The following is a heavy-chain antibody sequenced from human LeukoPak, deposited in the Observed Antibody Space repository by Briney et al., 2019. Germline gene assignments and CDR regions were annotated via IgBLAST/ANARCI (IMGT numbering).Heavy chain of an antibody. Sequence: ASVKVSCKTSGYTFPSYDINWVRQATGQGLEWMGWMDPNSGNTGYTQKFQGRVTISRNTSITTAYMELSSLRSEDTAVYYCARGPKWTGSYYYFDYWGQGTLVTVSS. J-gene: IGHJ4*02. CDR3: ARGPKWTGSYYYFDY. CDR1: GYTFPSYD. D-gene: IGHD1-26*01. V-gene: IGHV1-8*01. CDR2: MDPNSGNT.